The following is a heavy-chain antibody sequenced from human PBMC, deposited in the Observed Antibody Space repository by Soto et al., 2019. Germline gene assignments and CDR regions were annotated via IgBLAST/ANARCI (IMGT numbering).Heavy chain of an antibody. CDR1: GFTFSSYS. Sequence: EVQLGESGGGLVQPGGSLRLSCAASGFTFSSYSMNWVRQAPGKGLEWVSYISSSSSTIYYADSVKGRFTISRDNAKNSLYLQMNSLRAEDTAVYYCARHPERIAEIGWFDPWGQGPLVTVSS. D-gene: IGHD6-13*01. CDR2: ISSSSSTI. V-gene: IGHV3-48*01. CDR3: ARHPERIAEIGWFDP. J-gene: IGHJ5*02.